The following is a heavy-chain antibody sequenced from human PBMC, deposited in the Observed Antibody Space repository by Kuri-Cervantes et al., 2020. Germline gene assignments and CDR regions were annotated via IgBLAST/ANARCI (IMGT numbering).Heavy chain of an antibody. CDR1: GFTFSSYW. CDR2: IKQDGSEK. CDR3: ARVGSPVAHLRWIDY. V-gene: IGHV3-7*01. D-gene: IGHD6-19*01. Sequence: GGSLRLSCAASGFTFSSYWMSWVRQAPGKGLEWVANIKQDGSEKCYVDSVKGRFTISRDNAKNSLYLQMNSLRAEDTAVYYCARVGSPVAHLRWIDYWGQGTLVTVSS. J-gene: IGHJ4*02.